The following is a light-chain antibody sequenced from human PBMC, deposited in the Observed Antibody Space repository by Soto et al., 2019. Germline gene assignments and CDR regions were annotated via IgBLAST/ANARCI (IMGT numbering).Light chain of an antibody. CDR3: QQLLSYPIT. J-gene: IGKJ5*01. Sequence: IQLTQSPSFLSATVGDRVTITCRASQGISSYLAWYQQKPGKAPELLIYAASTLQSGVPLRFSGSGSGTSFTLTISSLQPEDFATYCCQQLLSYPITFGQGTRLEI. V-gene: IGKV1-9*01. CDR2: AAS. CDR1: QGISSY.